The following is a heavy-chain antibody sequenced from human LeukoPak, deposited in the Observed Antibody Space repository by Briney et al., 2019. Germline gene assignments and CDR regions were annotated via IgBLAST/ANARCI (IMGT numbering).Heavy chain of an antibody. D-gene: IGHD1-26*01. J-gene: IGHJ5*01. Sequence: GGSLRLSCAAFGFSFDRQTMSWVRQAPGKGLEWVAKMKEDGSDVYYGDSVGGRFTVSRDNAKDSLFLQMNSLRADDTAVYYCAKGGAVGGRFESWGQGTQVTVSS. CDR1: GFSFDRQT. CDR3: AKGGAVGGRFES. V-gene: IGHV3-7*01. CDR2: MKEDGSDV.